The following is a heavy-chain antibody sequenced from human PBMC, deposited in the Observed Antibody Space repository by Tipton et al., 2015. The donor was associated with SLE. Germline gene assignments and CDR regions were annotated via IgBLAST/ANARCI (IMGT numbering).Heavy chain of an antibody. CDR2: ISRSSSTI. Sequence: SLRLSCAASGFTFSSYWMSWVRQAPGKGLEWVSYISRSSSTIYYADSVKGRFTISRDNAKNSLYLQMNSLRAEDTAVYYCARRWGAAAAFNGFAPWAQEPLVPVPS. J-gene: IGHJ5*02. D-gene: IGHD6-13*01. CDR3: ARRWGAAAAFNGFAP. V-gene: IGHV3-48*01. CDR1: GFTFSSYW.